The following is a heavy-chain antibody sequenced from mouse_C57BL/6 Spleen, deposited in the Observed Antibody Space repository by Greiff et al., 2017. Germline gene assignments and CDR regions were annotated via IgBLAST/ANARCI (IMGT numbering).Heavy chain of an antibody. V-gene: IGHV5-17*01. CDR2: ISSGSSTI. CDR1: GFTFSDYG. Sequence: EVQRVESGGGLVKPGGSLKLSCAASGFTFSDYGMHWVRQAPEKGLEWVAYISSGSSTIYYADTVKGRFTLSRDNAKNTLFLQMTSLRSEDAAMYYCARGPDCRRYFDVWGTGTMVTVSS. J-gene: IGHJ1*03. CDR3: ARGPDCRRYFDV.